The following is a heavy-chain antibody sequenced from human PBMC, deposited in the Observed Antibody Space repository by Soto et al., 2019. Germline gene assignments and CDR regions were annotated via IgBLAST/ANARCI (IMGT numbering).Heavy chain of an antibody. D-gene: IGHD5-12*01. CDR1: GGSISSYY. V-gene: IGHV4-59*08. CDR2: IYYSGST. J-gene: IGHJ2*01. Sequence: QVQLQESGPGLVKPSETLSLTCTVSGGSISSYYWSWIRQPPGKGLECIGYIYYSGSTNYNPSLKSRVTISVDTSKNQFSLKLSSVTAADTAVYYCARLGVATTGWYFDLWGRGTLVTVSS. CDR3: ARLGVATTGWYFDL.